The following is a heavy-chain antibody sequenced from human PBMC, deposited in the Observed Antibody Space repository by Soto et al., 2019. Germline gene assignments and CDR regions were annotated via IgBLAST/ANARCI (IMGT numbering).Heavy chain of an antibody. CDR1: GFTFDDYA. J-gene: IGHJ2*01. CDR3: AKDISAVAGPDAYFDL. V-gene: IGHV3-9*01. CDR2: ISWNSGSI. D-gene: IGHD6-19*01. Sequence: EVQLVVSGGGLVQPGRSLRLSCAASGFTFDDYAMHWVRQASGKGLEWVSGISWNSGSIGYADSVKGRFTISRDNAKNSLYMPMNSLRTEETALYYCAKDISAVAGPDAYFDLWGRGTLVTVSS.